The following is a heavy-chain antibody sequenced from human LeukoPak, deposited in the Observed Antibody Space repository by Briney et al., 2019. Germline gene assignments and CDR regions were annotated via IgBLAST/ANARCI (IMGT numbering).Heavy chain of an antibody. CDR1: GFTFSSYG. V-gene: IGHV3-33*06. D-gene: IGHD6-19*01. CDR3: AKEAVAGIDY. CDR2: IWYDGSNK. J-gene: IGHJ4*02. Sequence: GRSLRLSCAASGFTFSSYGMHWVRQAPGKGLEWVAVIWYDGSNKYYADSVKGRFTISRDNSKNTLYLQMNSLRAEDTAVYCCAKEAVAGIDYWGQGTLVTVSS.